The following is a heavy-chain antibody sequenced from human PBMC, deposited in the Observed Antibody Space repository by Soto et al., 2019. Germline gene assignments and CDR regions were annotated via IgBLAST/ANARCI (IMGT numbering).Heavy chain of an antibody. J-gene: IGHJ6*02. V-gene: IGHV3-7*01. Sequence: VGSLRLSCAASGFTFSSYWMSWVRQAPGKGLEWVANIKQDGSEKYYVDSVKGRFTISRDNAKNSLYLQMNSLRAEDTAVYYCARLPVTGTHMDYYYYGMDVWGQGTTVTVSS. CDR2: IKQDGSEK. D-gene: IGHD1-7*01. CDR1: GFTFSSYW. CDR3: ARLPVTGTHMDYYYYGMDV.